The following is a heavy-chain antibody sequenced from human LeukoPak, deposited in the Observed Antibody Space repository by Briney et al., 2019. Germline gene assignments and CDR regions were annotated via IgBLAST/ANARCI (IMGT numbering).Heavy chain of an antibody. J-gene: IGHJ3*02. CDR3: ARAGTGYSGYVYAFDI. D-gene: IGHD5-12*01. CDR1: GGSISSSNW. Sequence: SETLSLTCAVSGGSISSSNWWSWVRQPPGKGLEWIGEIYHSGSTNYNPSLKSRVTISVDKSKNQFSLKLSSVTAADTAVYYCARAGTGYSGYVYAFDIWDQGTMVTVSS. CDR2: IYHSGST. V-gene: IGHV4-4*02.